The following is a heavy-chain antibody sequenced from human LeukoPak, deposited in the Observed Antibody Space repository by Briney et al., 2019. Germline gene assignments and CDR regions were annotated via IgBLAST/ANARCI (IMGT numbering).Heavy chain of an antibody. CDR1: GFIFSSQW. CDR2: VNQGGTEK. J-gene: IGHJ4*02. CDR3: LRGDRRDY. V-gene: IGHV3-7*01. Sequence: GGSLRLSCAASGFIFSSQWMGWVRQAPGKGLEWVANVNQGGTEKFYVASVKGRFSISRDNAENSLYLQMNSLRAEDTAVYYCLRGDRRDYWGQGTLVTVSS.